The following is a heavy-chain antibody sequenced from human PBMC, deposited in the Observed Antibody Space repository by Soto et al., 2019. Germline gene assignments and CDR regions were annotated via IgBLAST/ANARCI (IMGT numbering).Heavy chain of an antibody. V-gene: IGHV4-59*01. CDR2: IYYSGNT. Sequence: PSETLSLTCTVSRGSISTYYWSWIRQPPGKRLEWIGYIYYSGNTNYNPSLKSRVSMAVDTSKNQFSLNLSSVTAADTAIYYCARVGDGHFDYWGQGALVTVSS. CDR1: RGSISTYY. D-gene: IGHD1-26*01. J-gene: IGHJ4*02. CDR3: ARVGDGHFDY.